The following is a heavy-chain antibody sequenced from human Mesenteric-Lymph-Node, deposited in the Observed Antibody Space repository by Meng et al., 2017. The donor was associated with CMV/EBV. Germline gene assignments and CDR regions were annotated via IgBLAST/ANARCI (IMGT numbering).Heavy chain of an antibody. Sequence: ASVKVSCKASGYTFTDHYIHWVRQAPGRGLEWMGWITPTSGGINYAQNFQGRVTMTRDTSISTAYMELSNLRFDDTAVYHCARDRRVGSSSQRRYFDLWGQGTLVTVSS. CDR1: GYTFTDHY. CDR2: ITPTSGGI. CDR3: ARDRRVGSSSQRRYFDL. D-gene: IGHD6-13*01. V-gene: IGHV1-2*02. J-gene: IGHJ4*02.